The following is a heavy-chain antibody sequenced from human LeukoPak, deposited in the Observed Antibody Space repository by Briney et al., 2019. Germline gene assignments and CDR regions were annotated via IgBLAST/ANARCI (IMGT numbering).Heavy chain of an antibody. CDR1: GYTFTSYY. Sequence: ASVKVSCKASGYTFTSYYMHWVRQAPGQGLEWMGIINPSGGSTSYAQKFQGRVTMTRNTSISTAYMELSSLRSEDTAVYYCARVYGSGSYCLDYWGQGTLVTVSS. D-gene: IGHD3-10*01. J-gene: IGHJ4*02. CDR2: INPSGGST. V-gene: IGHV1-46*01. CDR3: ARVYGSGSYCLDY.